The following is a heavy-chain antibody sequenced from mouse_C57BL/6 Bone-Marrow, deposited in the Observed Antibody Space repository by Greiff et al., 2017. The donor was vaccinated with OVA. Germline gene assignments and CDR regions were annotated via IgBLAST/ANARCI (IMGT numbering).Heavy chain of an antibody. CDR3: ARNDGFLYWYFDV. CDR2: IHPNSGST. D-gene: IGHD2-3*01. J-gene: IGHJ1*03. Sequence: QVHVKQPGAELVKPGASVKLSCKASGYTFTSYWMHWVKQRPGQGLEWIGMIHPNSGSTNYNEKFKSKATLTVDKSSSTAYMQLSSLTSEDSAVYYCARNDGFLYWYFDVWGTGTTVTVSS. CDR1: GYTFTSYW. V-gene: IGHV1-64*01.